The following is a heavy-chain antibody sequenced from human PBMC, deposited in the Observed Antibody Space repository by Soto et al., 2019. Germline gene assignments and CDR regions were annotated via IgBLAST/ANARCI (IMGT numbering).Heavy chain of an antibody. V-gene: IGHV3-33*01. D-gene: IGHD5-12*01. CDR3: ARDLDHSGYVHWFDP. Sequence: GGSLRLSCAASGFTFSSYGMHWVRQAPGKGLEWVAVIWYDGSSKYYADSVKGRFTISRDNSKNTLYLQMNSLRAEDTAVYYCARDLDHSGYVHWFDPWGQGTLVTVSS. CDR1: GFTFSSYG. CDR2: IWYDGSSK. J-gene: IGHJ5*02.